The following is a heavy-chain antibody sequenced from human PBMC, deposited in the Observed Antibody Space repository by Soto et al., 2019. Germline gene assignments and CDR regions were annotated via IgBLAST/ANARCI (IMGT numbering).Heavy chain of an antibody. CDR3: AKGRGQNWIFDY. V-gene: IGHV3-23*01. CDR2: ISGSGGTA. D-gene: IGHD1-1*01. CDR1: GFTFSSYA. Sequence: EVQLLESGGGSVQPGGSLRLSCAASGFTFSSYAMHWVRRPPGKGLEWVSSISGSGGTAYYADSVKGRFSISRDSLVNTFYLQMNSLRAEDTAVYYCAKGRGQNWIFDYWGQGTLVTVSP. J-gene: IGHJ4*02.